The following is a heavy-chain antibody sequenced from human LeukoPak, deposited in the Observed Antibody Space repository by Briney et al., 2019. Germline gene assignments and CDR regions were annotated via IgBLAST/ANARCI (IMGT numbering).Heavy chain of an antibody. Sequence: SETLSLTCTVSGGSISSYYWTWIRQHPGKGLEWIGYIYYSGSTYYNPSLKSRVIISVDTSKNQFSLKLSSVTAADTAVYYCARDSSGYYYFDYWGQGTLVTVSS. V-gene: IGHV4-59*06. D-gene: IGHD3-22*01. CDR1: GGSISSYY. CDR3: ARDSSGYYYFDY. CDR2: IYYSGST. J-gene: IGHJ4*02.